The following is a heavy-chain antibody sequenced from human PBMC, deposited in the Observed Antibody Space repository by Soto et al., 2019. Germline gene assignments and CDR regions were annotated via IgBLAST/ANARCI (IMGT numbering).Heavy chain of an antibody. D-gene: IGHD6-6*01. CDR3: AKSYSTSSYFYYYMDV. V-gene: IGHV3-23*01. J-gene: IGHJ6*03. CDR2: ISGSGDST. CDR1: GLIFSSFA. Sequence: EVQLLGSGGGQVQPGGSLRLSCAASGLIFSSFAMTWVRQAPGKGLEWVSSISGSGDSTYYADSVKGRFTMSRDNSKSTLYLQMNSLRDEDAAVYYCAKSYSTSSYFYYYMDVWGKGTTVTVSS.